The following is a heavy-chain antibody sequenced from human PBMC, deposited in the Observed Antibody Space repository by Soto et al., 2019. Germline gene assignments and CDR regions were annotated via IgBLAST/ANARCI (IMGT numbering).Heavy chain of an antibody. CDR1: GYSFTSHW. J-gene: IGHJ4*02. V-gene: IGHV5-10-1*01. D-gene: IGHD6-19*01. Sequence: PGGSLKIFCKGSGYSFTSHWISCVRQMPGKGLEWMGSTDPSDTYTNYSPSFQGHVTISADKSISTANLQWSSLKASDTAMYYCAQSSGWHFDYWGQGTLVTVSS. CDR2: TDPSDTYT. CDR3: AQSSGWHFDY.